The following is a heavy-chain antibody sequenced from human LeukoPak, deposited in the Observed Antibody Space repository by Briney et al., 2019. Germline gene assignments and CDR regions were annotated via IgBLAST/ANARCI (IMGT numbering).Heavy chain of an antibody. CDR3: ARGTYYYDSSGYYYDPAFDH. D-gene: IGHD3-22*01. V-gene: IGHV1-8*01. CDR1: GYTFTSYD. CDR2: MNPNSGNT. J-gene: IGHJ4*02. Sequence: ASVKVSCKASGYTFTSYDINWVRQATGQGLEWMGWMNPNSGNTGYAQKFQGRVTMTRNTSISTAYMELSSLRSEDTAVYYCARGTYYYDSSGYYYDPAFDHWGQGTLVTVSS.